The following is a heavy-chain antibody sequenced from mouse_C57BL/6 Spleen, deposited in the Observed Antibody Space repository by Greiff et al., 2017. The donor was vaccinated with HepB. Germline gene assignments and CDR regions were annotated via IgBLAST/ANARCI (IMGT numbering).Heavy chain of an antibody. V-gene: IGHV1-64*01. J-gene: IGHJ3*01. D-gene: IGHD3-3*01. CDR1: GYTFTSYW. CDR2: IHPNSGST. CDR3: ARMALEIGY. Sequence: QVQLQQPGAELVKPGASVKLSCKASGYTFTSYWMHWVKQRPGQGLEWIGMIHPNSGSTNYNEKFKSKATLTVDKSSSAAYMQYSSLTSEDSAVYYCARMALEIGYWGQGTLVTVSA.